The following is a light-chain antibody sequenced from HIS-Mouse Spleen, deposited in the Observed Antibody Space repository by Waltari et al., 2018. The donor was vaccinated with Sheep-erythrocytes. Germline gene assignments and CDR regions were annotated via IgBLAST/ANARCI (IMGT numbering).Light chain of an antibody. CDR1: RSVVGGYNY. CDR2: DVS. J-gene: IGLJ1*01. V-gene: IGLV2-11*01. Sequence: QSALTQPRSVSGSPGQSVTIACTGTRSVVGGYNYVPCYQQHPGKAPKLMIYDVSKRPSGVPDRFSGSKSGNTASLTISGLQAEDEADYYCCSYAGSYNHVFATGTKVTVL. CDR3: CSYAGSYNHV.